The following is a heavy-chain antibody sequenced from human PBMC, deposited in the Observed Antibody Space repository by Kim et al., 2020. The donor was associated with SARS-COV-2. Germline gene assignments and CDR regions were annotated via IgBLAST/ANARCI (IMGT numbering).Heavy chain of an antibody. V-gene: IGHV5-51*01. Sequence: YSPSFQGQVTISADKSISTAYLQWSSRKASDTAMYYCARHGVGATPNFDYWGQGTLVTVSS. J-gene: IGHJ4*02. D-gene: IGHD1-26*01. CDR3: ARHGVGATPNFDY.